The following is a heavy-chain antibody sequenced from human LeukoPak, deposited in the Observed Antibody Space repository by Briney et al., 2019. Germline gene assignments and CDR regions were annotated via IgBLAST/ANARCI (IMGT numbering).Heavy chain of an antibody. Sequence: GGSLRLSCAVSGFTFSSCEKNWVRQAPGKGLEWVSYISSSSSTIYYADSVKGRFTISRDNAKNSLYLQMNSLRAEDTAVYYCARGGDDSSGYYYRDFDYWGQGTLVTVSS. J-gene: IGHJ4*02. D-gene: IGHD3-22*01. CDR2: ISSSSSTI. CDR3: ARGGDDSSGYYYRDFDY. CDR1: GFTFSSCE. V-gene: IGHV3-48*01.